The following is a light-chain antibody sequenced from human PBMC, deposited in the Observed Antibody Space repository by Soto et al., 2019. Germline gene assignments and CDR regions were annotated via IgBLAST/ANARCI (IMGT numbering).Light chain of an antibody. CDR1: QGIRNY. J-gene: IGKJ1*01. V-gene: IGKV1-27*01. CDR3: QKYDSAPWT. Sequence: EIQMTQSPSSLSASVGDRVTITCRASQGIRNYLAWYQQKPGKDPKLLIYGASTLQSGVPSRLSGSGSGTDFTLIINSLQPEDVATYYCQKYDSAPWTFGQGTKVEI. CDR2: GAS.